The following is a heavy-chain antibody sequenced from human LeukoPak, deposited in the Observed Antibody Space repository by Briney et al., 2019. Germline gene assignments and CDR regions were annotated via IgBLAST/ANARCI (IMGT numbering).Heavy chain of an antibody. CDR3: AKYRSGSYTGAYNWFDP. CDR2: IIPIFGTA. D-gene: IGHD3-10*01. V-gene: IGHV1-69*13. J-gene: IGHJ5*02. CDR1: GGTFSSYA. Sequence: EASVKVSCKASGGTFSSYAISWVRQAPGQGLEWMGGIIPIFGTANYAQKFQGRVTITADESTSTAYMELSSLRSEDTAVYYCAKYRSGSYTGAYNWFDPWGQGTLVTVSS.